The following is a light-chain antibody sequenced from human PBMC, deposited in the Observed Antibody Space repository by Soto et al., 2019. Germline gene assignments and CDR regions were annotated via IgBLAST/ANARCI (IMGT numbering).Light chain of an antibody. CDR1: QDISNY. J-gene: IGKJ4*01. CDR3: QQRNKWPPVT. V-gene: IGKV1-33*01. Sequence: DIQMTQSPSSLSASVGDRVTITCQASQDISNYLNWYQQKPGKAPKLLIYDASNLETGVPSRFSGSGSGTDFTFTISSLQPEDIATYYCQQRNKWPPVTFGGGTRVEIK. CDR2: DAS.